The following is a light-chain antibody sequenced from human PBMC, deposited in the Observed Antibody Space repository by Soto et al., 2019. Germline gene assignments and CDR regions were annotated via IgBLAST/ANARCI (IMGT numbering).Light chain of an antibody. Sequence: DIQMTQSPSTLSASVGDRVTITCRASQSISSWLAWYQQKPGKAPNLLIYKASSLESGVPSRFSGSGSGTEFTTTISRLKLDDLATDFCQRYSSYPLTSGGGTKVEIK. CDR2: KAS. J-gene: IGKJ4*01. V-gene: IGKV1-5*03. CDR1: QSISSW. CDR3: QRYSSYPLT.